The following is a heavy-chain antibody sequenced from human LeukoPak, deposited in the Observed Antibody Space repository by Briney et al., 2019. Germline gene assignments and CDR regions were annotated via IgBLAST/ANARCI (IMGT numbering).Heavy chain of an antibody. V-gene: IGHV1-2*02. CDR2: INPNSGGT. CDR1: GYTFTGYY. J-gene: IGHJ6*03. D-gene: IGHD3-10*01. CDR3: ARDWRDYYGSGSPDYYYMDV. Sequence: ASVKVSCKASGYTFTGYYMHWVRQAPGQGLEWMGWINPNSGGTNYAQKFQGRVTMTRDTSISTAYMELSRLRSDDTAVYYCARDWRDYYGSGSPDYYYMDVWGKGTTVTVSS.